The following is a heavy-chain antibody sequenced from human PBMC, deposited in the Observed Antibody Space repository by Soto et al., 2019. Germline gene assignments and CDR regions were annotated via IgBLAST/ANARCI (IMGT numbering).Heavy chain of an antibody. CDR1: EFTFGSYV. Sequence: PGGSLRLSCVGSEFTFGSYVMPWVRQAPGKGLEWVSSISKRGDSMDYADSVKGPFAVSRYNSRNTLYLQLSGLRDEDTAIYFCSHIAPTVNGRVSGLWVQGTVVVVAS. D-gene: IGHD2-21*01. CDR3: SHIAPTVNGRVSGL. J-gene: IGHJ4*02. V-gene: IGHV3-23*01. CDR2: ISKRGDSM.